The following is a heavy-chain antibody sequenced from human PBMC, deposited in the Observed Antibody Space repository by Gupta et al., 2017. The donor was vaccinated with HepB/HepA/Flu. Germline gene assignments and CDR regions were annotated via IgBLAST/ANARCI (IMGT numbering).Heavy chain of an antibody. CDR2: IYNSGRT. Sequence: QMQLQESGPGLVKPSETLSLTCPVSGGSIRSYYWSWIRQPPGRGLEWIGYIYNSGRTKYNPARKSRVTISVDKANNKGSLNLNSVTAAETAVYYCARGGDDGWSGYQIDDGGQGTMVTVYS. CDR1: GGSIRSYY. J-gene: IGHJ4*02. D-gene: IGHD3-3*01. CDR3: ARGGDDGWSGYQIDD. V-gene: IGHV4-59*01.